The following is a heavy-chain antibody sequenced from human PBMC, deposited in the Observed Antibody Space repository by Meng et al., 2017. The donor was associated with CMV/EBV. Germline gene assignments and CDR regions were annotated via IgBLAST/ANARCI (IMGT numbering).Heavy chain of an antibody. D-gene: IGHD3-3*01. CDR3: AKDSNFWSGYEPVY. CDR1: GFTFSSSA. J-gene: IGHJ4*02. V-gene: IGHV3-23*01. Sequence: ASGFTFSSSAMSWVRQAPGKGLAWVSAISGSGGSTYYADSVKGRFTISRDNSKNTLYLQMNSLRVEDTAVYYCAKDSNFWSGYEPVYWGQGTLVTVSS. CDR2: ISGSGGST.